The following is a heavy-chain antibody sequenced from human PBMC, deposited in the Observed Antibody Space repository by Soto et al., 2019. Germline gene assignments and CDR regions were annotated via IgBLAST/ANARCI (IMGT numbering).Heavy chain of an antibody. D-gene: IGHD3-10*01. Sequence: EVQLLESGGGLVQPGGSLRLSCAASGFMFSSYAMSWVRQAPGKGLEWVSAISGSGGSTYYADSVKGRFTISRDNAKNSLYLQMNSLRAEDTAVYYCARVLPPHEGYYYGSGSRNWFDPWGQGTLVTVSS. V-gene: IGHV3-23*01. CDR1: GFMFSSYA. CDR2: ISGSGGST. J-gene: IGHJ5*02. CDR3: ARVLPPHEGYYYGSGSRNWFDP.